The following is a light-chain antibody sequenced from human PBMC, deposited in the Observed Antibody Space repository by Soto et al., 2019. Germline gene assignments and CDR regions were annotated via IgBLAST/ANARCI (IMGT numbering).Light chain of an antibody. J-gene: IGKJ4*01. V-gene: IGKV3-20*01. CDR1: QSVSSIY. CDR2: DAS. CDR3: QQYGTTPLT. Sequence: EIVLTQSPGTLSLSPGGRATLSCRASQSVSSIYLAWYQQKPGQAPRLLIYDASSRATGIPDRFSGSGSGTHFTLTISGLEPEDFAVYYCQQYGTTPLTFGGGTKVEIK.